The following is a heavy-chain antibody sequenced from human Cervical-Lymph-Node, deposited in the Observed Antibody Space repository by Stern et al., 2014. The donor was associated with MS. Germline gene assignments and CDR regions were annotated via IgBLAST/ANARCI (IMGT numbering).Heavy chain of an antibody. J-gene: IGHJ4*02. Sequence: QVTLRESGPTLVTPTQTLTLTCTFSGFSLSTSQVGVGWLRQSPGKTLEWLALIYWDDDKSYSPSLKNRLTINKANSCKQAGLTMANVDPVDTATYCCAHRREYNGNWNEGCFNFWGQGTLVSVSS. V-gene: IGHV2-5*02. CDR3: AHRREYNGNWNEGCFNF. CDR2: IYWDDDK. D-gene: IGHD1-20*01. CDR1: GFSLSTSQVG.